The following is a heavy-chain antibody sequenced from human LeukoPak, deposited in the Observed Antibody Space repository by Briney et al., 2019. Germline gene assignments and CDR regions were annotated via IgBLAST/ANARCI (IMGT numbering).Heavy chain of an antibody. J-gene: IGHJ5*01. V-gene: IGHV1-18*01. CDR2: ISTYNGDT. D-gene: IGHD3-9*01. CDR1: GYTFTSYG. CDR3: ARLNYDILTGYLFDS. Sequence: ASVKVSCKASGYTFTSYGINWVRQAPGQGLEWMGWISTYNGDTNYAQKLQDRVTMTTDTSTSTAYMELRSLRSDDAAVYYCARLNYDILTGYLFDSWGQGTLVTVSS.